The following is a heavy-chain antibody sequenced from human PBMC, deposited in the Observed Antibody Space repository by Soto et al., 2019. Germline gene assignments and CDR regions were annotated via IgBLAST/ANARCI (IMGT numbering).Heavy chain of an antibody. J-gene: IGHJ6*02. CDR3: VGHVYYSLYX. V-gene: IGHV4-4*02. CDR1: GDSISGIRW. Sequence: SDTLSLTSAVSGDSISGIRWWSWVRQSPGKGLYWIGEGYHTGTTRYNPSLKIRVTISVETSSNHFSLNLNSLTAADTAVYYCVGHVYYSLYXWGQGTTVTVS. D-gene: IGHD3-16*01. CDR2: GYHTGTT.